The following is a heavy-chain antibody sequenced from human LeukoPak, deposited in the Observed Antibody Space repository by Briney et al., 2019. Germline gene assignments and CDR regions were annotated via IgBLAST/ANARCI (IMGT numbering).Heavy chain of an antibody. CDR2: IYYSGST. CDR3: ARTYGSSGLGYFDL. D-gene: IGHD6-13*01. J-gene: IGHJ2*01. V-gene: IGHV4-59*01. CDR1: CVSISSYY. Sequence: PSETLSLTCTVSCVSISSYYWSWIRQPPGKGLEWIGYIYYSGSTNYSPSLKSRLTISVDTSKNQFSLKLSSVTAADTAVYYCARTYGSSGLGYFDLWGRGTLVTVSS.